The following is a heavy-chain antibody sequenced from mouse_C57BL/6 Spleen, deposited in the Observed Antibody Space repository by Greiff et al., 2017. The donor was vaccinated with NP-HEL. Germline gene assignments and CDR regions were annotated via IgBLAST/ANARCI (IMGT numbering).Heavy chain of an antibody. CDR1: GFTFSDYG. V-gene: IGHV5-17*01. CDR3: ARIYSNWNWYFDV. Sequence: EVQLVESGGGLVKPGGSLKLSCAASGFTFSDYGMHWVRQAPEKGLAWVAYISSGSSTIYYADTVKGRFTISRDNAKNTLFLQMTSLRSEDTAMYYCARIYSNWNWYFDVWGTGTTVTVSS. D-gene: IGHD2-5*01. J-gene: IGHJ1*03. CDR2: ISSGSSTI.